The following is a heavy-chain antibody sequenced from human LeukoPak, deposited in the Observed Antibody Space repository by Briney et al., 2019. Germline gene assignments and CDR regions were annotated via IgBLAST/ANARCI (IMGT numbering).Heavy chain of an antibody. J-gene: IGHJ4*02. CDR3: AKDRVLEWLFYFDY. CDR1: GFTFSSYG. Sequence: GGSLRLSXAASGFTFSSYGMHWVRQAPGKGLEWVAFIRYDGSNKYYADSVKGRFTISRENSKNTLYLQMNSLRTEDTAVYYCAKDRVLEWLFYFDYWGQGTLVTVSS. D-gene: IGHD3-3*01. CDR2: IRYDGSNK. V-gene: IGHV3-30*02.